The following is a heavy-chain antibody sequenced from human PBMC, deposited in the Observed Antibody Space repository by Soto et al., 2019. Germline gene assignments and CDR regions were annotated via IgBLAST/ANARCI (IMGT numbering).Heavy chain of an antibody. CDR3: ARDRRSGYYDSSGYYYGTDY. D-gene: IGHD3-22*01. CDR2: INPSGGST. CDR1: GYTFTSYY. J-gene: IGHJ4*01. V-gene: IGHV1-46*01. Sequence: ASVKVSCKASGYTFTSYYMHWVRQAPGQGLERMGIINPSGGSTSYAQKFQGRVTMTRDTSTSTVYMELSSLRSEDTAVYYCARDRRSGYYDSSGYYYGTDYWG.